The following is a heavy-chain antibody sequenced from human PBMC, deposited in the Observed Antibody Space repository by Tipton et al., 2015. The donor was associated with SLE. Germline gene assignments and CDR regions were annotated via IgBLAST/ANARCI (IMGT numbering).Heavy chain of an antibody. CDR1: GGSISSSSYY. D-gene: IGHD5-18*01. Sequence: TLSLTCTVSGGSISSSSYYWGWIRQPPGKGLEWIGEIYHSGSTNYNPSLKSRVTISVDTSKNQFSLKLSSVTAADTAVYYCARVKPNSYHDAFDIWGQGTMVTVSS. V-gene: IGHV4-39*07. CDR2: IYHSGST. J-gene: IGHJ3*02. CDR3: ARVKPNSYHDAFDI.